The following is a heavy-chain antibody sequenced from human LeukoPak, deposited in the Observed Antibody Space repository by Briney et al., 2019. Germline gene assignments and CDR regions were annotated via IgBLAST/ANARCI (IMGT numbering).Heavy chain of an antibody. J-gene: IGHJ4*02. Sequence: SETLSLTCAVYGGSFNGYYWSWIRQPPGKGLEWIGEINHSGSTNYNPSLKSRVTISVDTSKNQFSLKLSSVTAADTAVYYCARGRGAVAGTGDYWGQGTLVTVSS. V-gene: IGHV4-34*01. CDR3: ARGRGAVAGTGDY. CDR2: INHSGST. CDR1: GGSFNGYY. D-gene: IGHD6-19*01.